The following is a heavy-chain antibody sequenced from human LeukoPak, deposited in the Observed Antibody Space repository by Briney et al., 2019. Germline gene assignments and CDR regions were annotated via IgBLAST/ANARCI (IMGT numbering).Heavy chain of an antibody. V-gene: IGHV4-59*11. J-gene: IGHJ4*02. D-gene: IGHD5-18*01. CDR2: VFDSGRT. CDR1: GGSTTTHH. CDR3: TTIKRGNIFGYFDF. Sequence: SETLSLTCTVSGGSTTTHHWNWIRQTPGKGLEWIGYVFDSGRTKENPSLKSRVTLSADTSKNQLSLRLSSVTAADTAVYYCTTIKRGNIFGYFDFWGRGILVTVSS.